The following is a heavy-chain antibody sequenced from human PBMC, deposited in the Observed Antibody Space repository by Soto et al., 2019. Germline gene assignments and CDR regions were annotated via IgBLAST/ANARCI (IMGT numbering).Heavy chain of an antibody. J-gene: IGHJ6*02. CDR2: SYYSGST. Sequence: FQTMSHTRTVSGGNIGDGGCCRIMIRQHPGKGLEWIGYSYYSGSTYYHPTLKSRVTISVDTSKNQFSLKLSSVTAADTAVYYCARTLWRYYYYGMDVRGQGTTVTVSS. D-gene: IGHD3-10*01. V-gene: IGHV4-31*02. CDR3: ARTLWRYYYYGMDV. CDR1: GGNIGDGGCC.